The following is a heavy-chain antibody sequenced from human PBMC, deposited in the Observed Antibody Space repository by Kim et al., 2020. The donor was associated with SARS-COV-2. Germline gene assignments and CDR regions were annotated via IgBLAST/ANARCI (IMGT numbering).Heavy chain of an antibody. Sequence: SLRSRVTISVDRSKNQFSRKLSAVTAADTAVYYCARAREWFGELLEGFDPWGQGTLVTVSS. D-gene: IGHD3-10*01. CDR3: ARAREWFGELLEGFDP. V-gene: IGHV4-30-2*01. J-gene: IGHJ5*02.